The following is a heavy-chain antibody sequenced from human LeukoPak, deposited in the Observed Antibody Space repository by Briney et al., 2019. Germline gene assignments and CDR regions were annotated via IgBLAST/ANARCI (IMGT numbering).Heavy chain of an antibody. CDR1: GGSISGYY. V-gene: IGHV4-59*01. CDR2: ISYGGST. Sequence: SETLSLTCTVSGGSISGYYWSWIRQPPGKGLEWIGCISYGGSTKYNPSLKSRVSISLDTSKKQFSLHLSSVTAADTAIYYCVRDFDAWSAIDIWGQGTMVTVSS. D-gene: IGHD3-3*01. CDR3: VRDFDAWSAIDI. J-gene: IGHJ3*02.